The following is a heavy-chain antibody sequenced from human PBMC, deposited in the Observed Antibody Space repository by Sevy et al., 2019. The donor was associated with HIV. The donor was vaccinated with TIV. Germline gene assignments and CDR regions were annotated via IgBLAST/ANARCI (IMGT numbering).Heavy chain of an antibody. J-gene: IGHJ6*03. CDR1: GFSFDDYT. V-gene: IGHV3-43*01. CDR3: AKVGAATAPVVSATPDYYYFYMDV. CDR2: ISWDGGIT. D-gene: IGHD2-21*01. Sequence: GVSLRLSCAASGFSFDDYTMHWVRQAPGKGLEWVSFISWDGGITDYADSVRGRFTISRDNDKDSLSLQMNSLRTEDTALYYCAKVGAATAPVVSATPDYYYFYMDVLGKGTPVTVSS.